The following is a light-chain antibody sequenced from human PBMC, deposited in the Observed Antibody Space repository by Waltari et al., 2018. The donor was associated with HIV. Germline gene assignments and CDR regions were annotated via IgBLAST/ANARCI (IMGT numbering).Light chain of an antibody. CDR3: QQYYTTPRT. J-gene: IGKJ1*01. CDR2: WAS. Sequence: DIVMTQSPDSMAVSLGERATFSCTSSQSLLYSSDNKNYLAWYQQKPGQPPMLLIYWASVRESGVPDRFSASGSGTDFTLTISSLQAEDVAVYYCQQYYTTPRTFGQGTKVEIK. V-gene: IGKV4-1*01. CDR1: QSLLYSSDNKNY.